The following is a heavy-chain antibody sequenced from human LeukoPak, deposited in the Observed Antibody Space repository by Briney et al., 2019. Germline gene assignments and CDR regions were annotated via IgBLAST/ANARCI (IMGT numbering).Heavy chain of an antibody. CDR2: ISAYSANT. J-gene: IGHJ3*02. Sequence: ASVKVSCKCSGYTFSSYGVTWVRQAPGQGLEWMGWISAYSANTHYAQQFQGGVTMTTDTSSNTAYMELRSLRSDDTAVYYCARDIHDYIWGSYRYQSDAFDIWGQGTMVTVSS. CDR3: ARDIHDYIWGSYRYQSDAFDI. D-gene: IGHD3-16*02. V-gene: IGHV1-18*01. CDR1: GYTFSSYG.